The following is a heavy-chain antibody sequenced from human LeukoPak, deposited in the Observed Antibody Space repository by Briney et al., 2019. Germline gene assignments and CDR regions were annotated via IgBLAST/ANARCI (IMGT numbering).Heavy chain of an antibody. J-gene: IGHJ4*02. CDR2: IYPGDSDT. D-gene: IGHD2-15*01. CDR3: AGIRYCSGGSCSACDY. Sequence: GESLKISCKGSGYSFTTYWIGWVRQMPGKGLEWMGFIYPGDSDTRYSPSFQGQVTISADKSISTAYLQWSSLKASDTAMYYCAGIRYCSGGSCSACDYWGQGTLVTVSS. CDR1: GYSFTTYW. V-gene: IGHV5-51*01.